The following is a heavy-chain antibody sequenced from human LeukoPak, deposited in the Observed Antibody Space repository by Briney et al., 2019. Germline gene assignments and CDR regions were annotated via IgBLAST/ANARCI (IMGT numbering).Heavy chain of an antibody. CDR2: ISYDGRNK. V-gene: IGHV3-30*18. D-gene: IGHD2-2*01. CDR1: GFTFNNYG. Sequence: PGKSLRLSCAASGFTFNNYGMHWVRQAPGKGLECVAVISYDGRNKHYPDSVKSRFTISRDISTDTLWLQMDSLRTEDTAVYYCAKGPLRGTAAAIDYWGQGTLVTVSS. J-gene: IGHJ4*02. CDR3: AKGPLRGTAAAIDY.